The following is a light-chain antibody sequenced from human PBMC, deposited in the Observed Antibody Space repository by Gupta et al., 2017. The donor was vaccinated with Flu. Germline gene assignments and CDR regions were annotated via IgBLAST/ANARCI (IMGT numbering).Light chain of an antibody. V-gene: IGLV3-9*01. Sequence: LGQTATITGGGKNIATRNVHWYQQKPGQAPVLTIYRNNNRPSGVPERFSGSKSENTAALTINGAQAGDEADYYCHAWDSFTASVFGGGTKVTVL. CDR1: NIATRN. CDR3: HAWDSFTASV. CDR2: RNN. J-gene: IGLJ3*02.